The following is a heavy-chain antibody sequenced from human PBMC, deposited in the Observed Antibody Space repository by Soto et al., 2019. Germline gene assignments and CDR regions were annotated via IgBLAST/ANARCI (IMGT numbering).Heavy chain of an antibody. CDR2: IYYSGST. Sequence: QVQLQESGPGLVKPSQTLSLTCTVSGGSISSGGYYWSWIRQHPGKGLEWIGYIYYSGSTYYNPSLKSLVTISVDTSKNQSSMKLSSVTAAVTAVYHGARRCSSTSCGRNWFDPWGQGTLVTVSS. CDR1: GGSISSGGYY. CDR3: ARRCSSTSCGRNWFDP. V-gene: IGHV4-31*01. D-gene: IGHD2-2*01. J-gene: IGHJ5*02.